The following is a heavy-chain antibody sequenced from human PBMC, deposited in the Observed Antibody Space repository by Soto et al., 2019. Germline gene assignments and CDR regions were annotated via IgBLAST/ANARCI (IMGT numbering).Heavy chain of an antibody. D-gene: IGHD2-15*01. J-gene: IGHJ3*02. CDR1: GGTFSSYA. Sequence: QVQLVQSGAEVKKPGSSVKVSCKASGGTFSSYAISWVRQAPGQGLEWMGGIIPIFGTANYAQKFQGRVTITADESTSTAYMELSSLRSEDTAVCYCARGGGYCSGGSCQYDAFDIWGQGTMVTVSS. CDR2: IIPIFGTA. V-gene: IGHV1-69*01. CDR3: ARGGGYCSGGSCQYDAFDI.